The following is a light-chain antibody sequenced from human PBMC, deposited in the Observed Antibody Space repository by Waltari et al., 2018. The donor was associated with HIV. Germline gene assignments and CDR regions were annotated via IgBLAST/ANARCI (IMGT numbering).Light chain of an antibody. CDR3: QVWDINSDHVL. J-gene: IGLJ2*01. Sequence: SYVLTQPPSVSVAPGQTVRITCGGIKIGSKSVHWHQQKPGQAPVLVVQDDSDRPSGIPERFSGSNSRNTATLTISRVEAGDEADYYCQVWDINSDHVLFGGWTKLTVL. CDR1: KIGSKS. CDR2: DDS. V-gene: IGLV3-21*02.